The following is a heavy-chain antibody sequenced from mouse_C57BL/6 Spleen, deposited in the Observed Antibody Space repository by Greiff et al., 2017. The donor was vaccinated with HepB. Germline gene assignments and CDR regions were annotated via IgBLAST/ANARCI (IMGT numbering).Heavy chain of an antibody. CDR3: ARQRKVYAMDY. Sequence: EVQRVESGGGLVQPGGSLKLSCAASGFTFSDYYMYWVRQTPEKRLEWVAYISNGGGSTYYPDTVKGRFTISRDNAKNTLYLQMSRLKSEDTAMYYCARQRKVYAMDYWGQGTSVTVSS. CDR1: GFTFSDYY. J-gene: IGHJ4*01. CDR2: ISNGGGST. V-gene: IGHV5-12*01.